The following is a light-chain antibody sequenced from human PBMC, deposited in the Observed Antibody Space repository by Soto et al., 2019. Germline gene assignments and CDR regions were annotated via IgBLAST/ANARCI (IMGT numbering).Light chain of an antibody. J-gene: IGKJ4*01. CDR3: QQYDNSPLT. Sequence: EIVLTQSPGTLSLSPGERANISCRASQRLSGSNVGWYQQRPGQAPSLLIYGASKRTTGVPDRFSGSGSGTDFTLTITRLEPEDFAVYYCQQYDNSPLTFGGGTKVDIK. CDR2: GAS. CDR1: QRLSGSN. V-gene: IGKV3-20*01.